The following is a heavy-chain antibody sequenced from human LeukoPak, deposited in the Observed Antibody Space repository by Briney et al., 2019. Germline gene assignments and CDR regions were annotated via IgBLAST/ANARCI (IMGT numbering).Heavy chain of an antibody. D-gene: IGHD4-17*01. CDR2: INHSGST. J-gene: IGHJ6*02. Sequence: PSETLSLTCTVSGGSISNGEHYWSWIRQPPGKGLEWIGEINHSGSTNYNPSLKSRVTVSVDTSKNQFSLKLSSVTAADTAVYYCARGKISVGSSDYVPSYYYYGMDVWGQGTTVTVSS. CDR1: GGSISNGEHY. V-gene: IGHV4-34*01. CDR3: ARGKISVGSSDYVPSYYYYGMDV.